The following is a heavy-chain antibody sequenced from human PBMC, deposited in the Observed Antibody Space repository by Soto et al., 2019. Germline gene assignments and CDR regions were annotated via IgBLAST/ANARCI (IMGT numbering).Heavy chain of an antibody. CDR3: ARPSIAAAGSVWFDP. V-gene: IGHV3-74*01. J-gene: IGHJ5*02. CDR1: GFTFSSYW. D-gene: IGHD6-13*01. Sequence: GGSLRLSCAASGFTFSSYWMHWVRQAPGKGLVWVSRINSDGSSTSYADSVKGRFTISRDNAKNTLYLQMNSLRAEDTAVYYCARPSIAAAGSVWFDPWGQGTLVTVSS. CDR2: INSDGSST.